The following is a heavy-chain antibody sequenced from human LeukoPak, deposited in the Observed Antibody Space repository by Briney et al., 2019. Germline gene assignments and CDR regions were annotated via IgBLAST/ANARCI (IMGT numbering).Heavy chain of an antibody. CDR3: ARDGRVVVPIVILVFDP. V-gene: IGHV1-3*01. CDR2: INAGNGYT. CDR1: GYTFINYP. D-gene: IGHD2-2*01. Sequence: ASVKVSCKASGYTFINYPIHWVRQAPGQTLEWMGRINAGNGYTDYAQKFQGRITITRGTSASIVYMELSSLRFEDTAVYYCARDGRVVVPIVILVFDPWGQGTPVTVSS. J-gene: IGHJ5*02.